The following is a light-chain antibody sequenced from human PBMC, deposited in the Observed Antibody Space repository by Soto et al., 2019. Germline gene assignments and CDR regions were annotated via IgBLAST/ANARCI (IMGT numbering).Light chain of an antibody. V-gene: IGLV1-44*01. J-gene: IGLJ7*01. CDR3: AAWDDTLIGAV. CDR1: NSNIGSHT. Sequence: QSVLTQPPSASGTPGQRVTISCSGSNSNIGSHTVNWYKQLPGTAPKLLIYNNNQRPSGVPDRFSGSKSGTSGSLAISGLQSEDEANYYCAAWDDTLIGAVFGGGTQLTVL. CDR2: NNN.